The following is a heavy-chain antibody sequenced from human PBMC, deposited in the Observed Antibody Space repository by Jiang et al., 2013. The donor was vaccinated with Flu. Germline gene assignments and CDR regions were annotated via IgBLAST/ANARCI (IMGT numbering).Heavy chain of an antibody. CDR3: AGERRGYFDL. Sequence: PGGSLRLSCAASGFTFNSYDMHWVRQATGKGLEWVSSIGTSGNTYYADSVKGRFTVSRENAKTSLYLQMNSLRAGDTAVYYCAGERRGYFDLWGRGTLVTVSS. CDR2: IGTSGNT. CDR1: GFTFNSYD. J-gene: IGHJ2*01. V-gene: IGHV3-13*01.